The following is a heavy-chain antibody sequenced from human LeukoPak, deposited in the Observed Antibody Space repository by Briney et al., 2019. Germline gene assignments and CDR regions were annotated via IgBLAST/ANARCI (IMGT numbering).Heavy chain of an antibody. D-gene: IGHD2-15*01. Sequence: GESLKISCKGSGYSFTSYWIGWVRQMPGKGLEWMGIIYPGDSDTRYSPSFQGQVTISADKSISTAYLQWSSLKASDTAVYYCASPYCSGGTCYAHDAFDIWGQGTMVTVSS. CDR3: ASPYCSGGTCYAHDAFDI. CDR2: IYPGDSDT. V-gene: IGHV5-51*01. J-gene: IGHJ3*02. CDR1: GYSFTSYW.